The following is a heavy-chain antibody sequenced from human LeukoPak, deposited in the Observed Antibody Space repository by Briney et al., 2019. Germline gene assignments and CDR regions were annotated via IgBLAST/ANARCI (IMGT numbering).Heavy chain of an antibody. CDR3: ARVFGAGYSDY. Sequence: GGSLRLSCAASEFTFSSHWVSWVRQAPGKGLEWVASIKQDGSEKYYVDSVKGRVTISRDNAKNSLYLQMNSLRAEDTAVYYCARVFGAGYSDYWGQGTLVTVSS. J-gene: IGHJ4*02. CDR2: IKQDGSEK. D-gene: IGHD4/OR15-4a*01. CDR1: EFTFSSHW. V-gene: IGHV3-7*01.